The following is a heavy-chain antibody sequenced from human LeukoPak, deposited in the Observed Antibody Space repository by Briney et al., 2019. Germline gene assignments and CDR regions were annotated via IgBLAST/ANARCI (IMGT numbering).Heavy chain of an antibody. V-gene: IGHV3-30*01. J-gene: IGHJ4*02. D-gene: IGHD4-11*01. CDR1: GFTFSSYA. CDR2: IAYDGSNK. CDR3: ARERTVTPSRYYFDY. Sequence: PGGSLRLSCAASGFTFSSYAMHWVRQAPGKGLEWVAVIAYDGSNKYYADSVKGRFTISRDNSKNTLYLQMNSLRAEDTAVYYCARERTVTPSRYYFDYWGQGTLVTVSS.